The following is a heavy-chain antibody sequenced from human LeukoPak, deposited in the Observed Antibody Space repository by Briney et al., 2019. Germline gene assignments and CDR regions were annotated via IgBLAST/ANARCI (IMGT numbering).Heavy chain of an antibody. D-gene: IGHD6-19*01. Sequence: SQTLSLTCAISGDSVSINSAAWNWIRQSPSRGLEWLRRTYQRSKWYNDYAVSVKSRITINPDISKNQFSLQLNSVTPEDKAVYYCARSPSPYSSGWYCDYWGQGTLVTVSS. J-gene: IGHJ4*02. CDR2: TYQRSKWYN. CDR3: ARSPSPYSSGWYCDY. CDR1: GDSVSINSAA. V-gene: IGHV6-1*01.